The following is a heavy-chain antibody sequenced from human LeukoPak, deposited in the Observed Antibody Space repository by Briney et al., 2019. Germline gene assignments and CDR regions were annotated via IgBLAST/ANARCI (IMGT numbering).Heavy chain of an antibody. J-gene: IGHJ6*03. D-gene: IGHD1-1*01. CDR2: INPTTGVA. CDR3: ARLDRNYYYLDV. Sequence: GASVNVCCKTSGYTFTVHYMNWVRQAPGQGLEWMGRINPTTGVANYAQKFQGRITVTRDTSINTAYMELSSLTSDDTAVYYCARLDRNYYYLDVWGQGTTVTVSS. CDR1: GYTFTVHY. V-gene: IGHV1-2*06.